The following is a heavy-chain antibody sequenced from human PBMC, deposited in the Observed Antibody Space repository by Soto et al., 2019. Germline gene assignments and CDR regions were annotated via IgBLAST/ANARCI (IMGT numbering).Heavy chain of an antibody. V-gene: IGHV3-13*05. Sequence: EVQLVESGGGLVQPGGALRLSCEASGFTFRNYDMHWVRQGTGKGLAWVSGISAAGDPDYADSVEGRFTISSENAQNSFFLQLNSLRVGDTAVYYCARTDRDFYGLDVSGQGNTVIVSS. CDR3: ARTDRDFYGLDV. J-gene: IGHJ6*02. CDR1: GFTFRNYD. CDR2: ISAAGDP.